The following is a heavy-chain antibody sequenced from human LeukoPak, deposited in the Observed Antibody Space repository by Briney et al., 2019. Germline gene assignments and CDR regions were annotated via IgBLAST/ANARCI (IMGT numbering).Heavy chain of an antibody. J-gene: IGHJ1*01. V-gene: IGHV3-23*01. Sequence: GGSLRLSCAASGFTVSSNYMSWVRQAPGKGLEWVSAISGSGGSTYYADSVKGRFTISRDNSKNTLYLQMNSLRAEDTAVYYCANLPITMVRGVISEYFQHWGQGTLVTVSS. CDR3: ANLPITMVRGVISEYFQH. D-gene: IGHD3-10*01. CDR1: GFTVSSNY. CDR2: ISGSGGST.